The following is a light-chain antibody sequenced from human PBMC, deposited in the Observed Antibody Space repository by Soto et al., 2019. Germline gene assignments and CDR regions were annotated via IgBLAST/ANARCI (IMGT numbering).Light chain of an antibody. V-gene: IGKV1-5*03. CDR1: QTISSW. CDR2: KAS. J-gene: IGKJ1*01. CDR3: QHSNSYSEA. Sequence: DIQMTQSPSTLSGSVGDRVTITCRASQTISSWLAWYQQKPGKAPKLLIYKASTLKSGVPSRFSGSGSGTEFTLTISSLQPDDFATYYVQHSNSYSEAFGQGTKVELK.